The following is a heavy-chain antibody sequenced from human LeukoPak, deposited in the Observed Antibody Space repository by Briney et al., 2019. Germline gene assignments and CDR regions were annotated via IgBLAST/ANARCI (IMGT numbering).Heavy chain of an antibody. CDR2: IKQDGSEK. D-gene: IGHD2-15*01. CDR3: RGSGPLGFDY. Sequence: GGSLRLSCAASGFTFRSYWMGWVRQAPGKGLEWVANIKQDGSEKYYVDSVKGRFTISRDNAKNSLYLQMNSLRAEDTAVYYCRGSGPLGFDYWGQGTLVTVSS. J-gene: IGHJ4*02. CDR1: GFTFRSYW. V-gene: IGHV3-7*01.